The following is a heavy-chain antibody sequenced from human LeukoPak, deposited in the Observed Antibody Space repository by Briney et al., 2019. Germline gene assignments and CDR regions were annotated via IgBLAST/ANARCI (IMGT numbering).Heavy chain of an antibody. D-gene: IGHD3-3*01. CDR3: ARGPYDFWSGYSSPPDY. CDR1: GFTFSSYA. CDR2: ISGSGGST. Sequence: PGGSLRLSCAASGFTFSSYAMSWVRQAPGKGLEWVSAISGSGGSTYYADSVKGRFTISRDNSKNTLYLQMNSLRAEDTAVYYCARGPYDFWSGYSSPPDYWGQGTLVTVSS. V-gene: IGHV3-23*01. J-gene: IGHJ4*02.